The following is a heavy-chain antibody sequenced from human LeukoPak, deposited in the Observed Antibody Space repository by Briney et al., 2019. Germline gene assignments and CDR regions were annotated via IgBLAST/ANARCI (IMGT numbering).Heavy chain of an antibody. CDR1: GYTFTSYY. CDR3: ARAPPYTSGWLESFY. J-gene: IGHJ4*02. CDR2: INPGGGGT. Sequence: ASVKVSCKTSGYTFTSYYMHWVRQAPGQGLEWMGMINPGGGGTNYAQQFQGRITLTRDTSTRTAYMEVTSLRSDDTAVYYCARAPPYTSGWLESFYWGQGTLVTVSS. D-gene: IGHD6-19*01. V-gene: IGHV1-46*01.